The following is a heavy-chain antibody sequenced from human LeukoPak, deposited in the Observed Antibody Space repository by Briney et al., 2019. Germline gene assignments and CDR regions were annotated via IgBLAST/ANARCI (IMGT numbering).Heavy chain of an antibody. CDR1: GGSISSSSYY. V-gene: IGHV4-39*01. Sequence: PSETLSLTCTVSGGSISSSSYYWGWIRQPPGKGLEWIGSIYYSGSTYYNPSLKSRVTISVDTSKNQFSLKLSSVTAADTAVYYCVVGVDSSGYYYRYYFDYWGQGTLVTVSS. CDR3: VVGVDSSGYYYRYYFDY. J-gene: IGHJ4*02. D-gene: IGHD3-22*01. CDR2: IYYSGST.